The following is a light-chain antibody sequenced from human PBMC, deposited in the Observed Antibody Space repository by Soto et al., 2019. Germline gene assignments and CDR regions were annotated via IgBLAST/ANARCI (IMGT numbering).Light chain of an antibody. CDR3: QQRSSWPIT. CDR2: DAS. Sequence: ILMTQSPATLAVSPGERATLSFRASQSVTSYLAWYQQRPGQAPRLLIYDASRRATGIPARFSGSGSGADFTLTISSLEPEDFAVYYCQQRSSWPITFGQGTRLEIK. J-gene: IGKJ5*01. V-gene: IGKV3-11*01. CDR1: QSVTSY.